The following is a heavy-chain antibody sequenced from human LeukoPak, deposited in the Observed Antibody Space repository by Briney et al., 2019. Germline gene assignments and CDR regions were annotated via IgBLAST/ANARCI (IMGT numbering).Heavy chain of an antibody. CDR2: IYYSGST. V-gene: IGHV4-61*08. CDR1: GGSISSGDYY. J-gene: IGHJ6*02. Sequence: PSETLSLTCTVSGGSISSGDYYWSWIRQPPGKGLEWIGYIYYSGSTNYNPSLKSRVTISVDTSKNQFSLKLSSVTAADTAVYYCARDGGSGSYSSYYYYGMDVWGQGTTVTVSS. D-gene: IGHD1-26*01. CDR3: ARDGGSGSYSSYYYYGMDV.